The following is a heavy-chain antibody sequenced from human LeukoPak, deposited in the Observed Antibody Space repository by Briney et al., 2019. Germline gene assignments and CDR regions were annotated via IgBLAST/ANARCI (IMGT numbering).Heavy chain of an antibody. CDR3: ARAAGIAVAGPYFNWFDP. V-gene: IGHV4-59*01. J-gene: IGHJ5*02. Sequence: SETLSLTCTVSAGSISSYYWSWIRQPPGKGLEWIGYIYYSGSTTYNPSLKSRVTISVDTSKNQFSLKLSSVTAADTAVYYCARAAGIAVAGPYFNWFDPWGQGTLVTVSS. D-gene: IGHD6-19*01. CDR1: AGSISSYY. CDR2: IYYSGST.